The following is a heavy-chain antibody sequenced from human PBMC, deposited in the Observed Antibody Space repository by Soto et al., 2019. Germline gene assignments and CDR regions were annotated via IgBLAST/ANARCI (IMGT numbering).Heavy chain of an antibody. CDR1: GDSVSPYY. J-gene: IGHJ6*03. Sequence: QVQLQESGPGLVKPSETLSLTCTVSGDSVSPYYWSWIRQPPGKGPEWVGFIYYTGSTDYNPSLKSRVTISVDTSKNQFSLKLSSVPAADTAVYYWARAMIVVPPPGDHYFYMEVWGKGTTVTVSS. V-gene: IGHV4-59*02. D-gene: IGHD2-2*01. CDR3: ARAMIVVPPPGDHYFYMEV. CDR2: IYYTGST.